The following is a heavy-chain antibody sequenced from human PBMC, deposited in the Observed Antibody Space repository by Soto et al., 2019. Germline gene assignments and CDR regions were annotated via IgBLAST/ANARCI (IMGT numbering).Heavy chain of an antibody. CDR1: GYSFTSYW. CDR2: IYPGDSDT. Sequence: GESLKISCKGSGYSFTSYWIGWVRQMPGKGLEWMGIIYPGDSDTRYSPSFQGQVTISADKSISTAYLQWSSLKASDTAMYYCARRRYSSGRYRGFDAFDIWGQGTMVTVS. J-gene: IGHJ3*02. D-gene: IGHD6-19*01. CDR3: ARRRYSSGRYRGFDAFDI. V-gene: IGHV5-51*01.